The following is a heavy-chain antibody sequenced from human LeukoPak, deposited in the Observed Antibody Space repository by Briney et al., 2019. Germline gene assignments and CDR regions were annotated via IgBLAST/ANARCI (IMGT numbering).Heavy chain of an antibody. J-gene: IGHJ4*02. CDR1: GGSISSYY. D-gene: IGHD3-3*01. Sequence: SETLSLTCTVSGGSISSYYWSWIRQPPGKGLEWIGYIYYSGSTNYNPSLKSRVTISVDTFKNQFSLKLSSVTAADTAVYYCARASYDFWSGYYLYFDYWGQGTLVTVSS. CDR2: IYYSGST. V-gene: IGHV4-59*01. CDR3: ARASYDFWSGYYLYFDY.